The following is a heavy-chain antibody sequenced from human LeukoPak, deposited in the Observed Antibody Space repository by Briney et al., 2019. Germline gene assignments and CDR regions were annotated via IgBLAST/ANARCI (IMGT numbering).Heavy chain of an antibody. J-gene: IGHJ4*02. Sequence: GASVKVSCKASGGTFSSYAISWVRQAPGQGLEWMGGIIPIFGTANYAQKFQGRVTITADESTGTAYMELSSLRSEDTAVYYCARREEMATITFWEYYFDYWGQGTLVTVSS. D-gene: IGHD5-24*01. V-gene: IGHV1-69*13. CDR2: IIPIFGTA. CDR1: GGTFSSYA. CDR3: ARREEMATITFWEYYFDY.